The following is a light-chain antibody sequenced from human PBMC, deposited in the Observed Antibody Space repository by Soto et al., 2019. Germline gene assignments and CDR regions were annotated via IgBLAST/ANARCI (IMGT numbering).Light chain of an antibody. CDR3: QQSHTCPIT. Sequence: DIQMTQSPSSVSASVGDSVTITCRASRVISSWLAWYQQKPGKAPNLLIYAASNLQSGVPSRFSASGSATDFTLTINTLQPEDFATYYCQQSHTCPITFGQGTRLEIK. J-gene: IGKJ5*01. CDR1: RVISSW. CDR2: AAS. V-gene: IGKV1-12*01.